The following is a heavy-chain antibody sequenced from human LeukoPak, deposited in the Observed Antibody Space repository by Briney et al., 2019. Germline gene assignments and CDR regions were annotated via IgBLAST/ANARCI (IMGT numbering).Heavy chain of an antibody. CDR1: GYRFSTYW. CDR3: ARLLTTYFHF. D-gene: IGHD4/OR15-4a*01. J-gene: IGHJ4*02. CDR2: VYPDDSDV. V-gene: IGHV5-51*01. Sequence: PGESLKISCKGSGYRFSTYWIAWMRQMPGKGLEYMGVVYPDDSDVIYNPSFQGQVTISVDRSINTAYLQWTSLNVSDTAVYYCARLLTTYFHFWGQGALVTVS.